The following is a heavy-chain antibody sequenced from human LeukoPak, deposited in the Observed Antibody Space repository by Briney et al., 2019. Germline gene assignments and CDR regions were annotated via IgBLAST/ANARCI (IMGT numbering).Heavy chain of an antibody. V-gene: IGHV4-39*01. D-gene: IGHD4/OR15-4a*01. CDR1: VVSISTSMDY. CDR3: ARIGHGANSQLQWYFDL. J-gene: IGHJ2*01. CDR2: VFYSGRA. Sequence: SQTLSLTCNVSVVSISTSMDYWGWIRQPPGKGLEWIGSVFYSGRAYYNPSFNSRLAIPVDTSKNQFSLQLSSVTAADTAMYYCARIGHGANSQLQWYFDLWGRGTLVTVSS.